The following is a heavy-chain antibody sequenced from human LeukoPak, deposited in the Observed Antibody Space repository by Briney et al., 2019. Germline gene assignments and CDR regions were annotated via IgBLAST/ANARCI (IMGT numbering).Heavy chain of an antibody. Sequence: GGSLRLSCAASGFTFSSYAMHWVRQAPGKGLEWVAVISYDGSNKYYAGSVKGRFTISRDNSKNTLYLQMNSLRAEDTAVYYCAREWGPDTKYFDYWGQGTLVTVSS. D-gene: IGHD5-18*01. J-gene: IGHJ4*02. CDR2: ISYDGSNK. CDR3: AREWGPDTKYFDY. V-gene: IGHV3-30-3*01. CDR1: GFTFSSYA.